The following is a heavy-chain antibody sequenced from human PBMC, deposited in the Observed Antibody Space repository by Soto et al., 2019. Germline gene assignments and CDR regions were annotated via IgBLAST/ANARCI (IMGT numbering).Heavy chain of an antibody. CDR2: IYYSGST. Sequence: QVQLQESGPGLVKPSQTLSLTCTVSGGSISSGGYYWNWIRQHPGKGLEWIGYIYYSGSTYYNPSLKSRVTISVDTSKNQFSLKLSSVTAADTAVYYCARLTSGPVYFDYWGQGTLVTVSS. J-gene: IGHJ4*02. CDR1: GGSISSGGYY. D-gene: IGHD3-10*01. CDR3: ARLTSGPVYFDY. V-gene: IGHV4-31*03.